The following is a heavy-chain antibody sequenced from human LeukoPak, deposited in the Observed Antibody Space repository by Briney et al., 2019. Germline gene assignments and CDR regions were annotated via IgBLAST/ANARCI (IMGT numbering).Heavy chain of an antibody. CDR1: GFTFSKYC. Sequence: GGSLRLSCDASGFTFSKYCMSWARQSPGKGLQWGPKLKDDGREKSYVASVKSRITISRDNTKNLLYLEINSLRADDTAVYYCARERGVRPWDWGQGTLVIVSS. V-gene: IGHV3-7*01. CDR2: LKDDGREK. J-gene: IGHJ4*02. D-gene: IGHD3-10*01. CDR3: ARERGVRPWD.